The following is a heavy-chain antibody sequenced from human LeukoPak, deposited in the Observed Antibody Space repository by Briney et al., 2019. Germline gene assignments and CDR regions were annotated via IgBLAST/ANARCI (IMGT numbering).Heavy chain of an antibody. D-gene: IGHD3-22*01. CDR3: ARVYYYYDSSGYYYWWFDP. CDR1: GYTLTELS. Sequence: ASVKVSCKVSGYTLTELSMHWVRQAPGKGLEWMGGFDPEDGETIYAQKFQGRVTMTEDTSTDTAYMELSSLRSEDTAVYYCARVYYYYDSSGYYYWWFDPWGQGTLVTVSS. J-gene: IGHJ5*02. V-gene: IGHV1-24*01. CDR2: FDPEDGET.